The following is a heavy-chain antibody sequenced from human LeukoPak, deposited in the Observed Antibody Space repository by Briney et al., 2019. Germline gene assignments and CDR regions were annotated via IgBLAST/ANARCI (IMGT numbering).Heavy chain of an antibody. J-gene: IGHJ4*02. V-gene: IGHV1-18*01. CDR1: GYTFTSYA. CDR3: VLDVVVAATKRFDY. D-gene: IGHD2-15*01. Sequence: ASVKVSCKASGYTFTSYAITWVRQAPGQGLEWMGWISSYNGNTNYAQKLQGRVTMTTDTSTSTAYMELRSLRSDDTAVYYCVLDVVVAATKRFDYWGQGTLVTVSS. CDR2: ISSYNGNT.